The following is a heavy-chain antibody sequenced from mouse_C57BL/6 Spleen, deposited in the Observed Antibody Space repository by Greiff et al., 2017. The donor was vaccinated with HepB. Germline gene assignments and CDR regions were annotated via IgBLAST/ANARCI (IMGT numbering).Heavy chain of an antibody. V-gene: IGHV5-16*01. J-gene: IGHJ1*03. CDR2: INYDGSST. Sequence: EVHLVESEGGLVQPGSSMKLSCTASGFTFSDYYMAWVRQVPEKGLEWVANINYDGSSTYYLDSLKSRFIISRDNAKNILYLQMSSLKSEDTATYYCARSITTVGDWYFDVWGTGTTVTVSS. CDR3: ARSITTVGDWYFDV. CDR1: GFTFSDYY. D-gene: IGHD1-1*01.